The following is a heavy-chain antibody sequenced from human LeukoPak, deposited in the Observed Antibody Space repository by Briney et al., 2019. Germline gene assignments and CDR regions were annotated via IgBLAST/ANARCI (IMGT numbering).Heavy chain of an antibody. J-gene: IGHJ4*02. V-gene: IGHV3-74*01. CDR3: ATDKYGLGDY. CDR1: GFAFSSYW. D-gene: IGHD3/OR15-3a*01. CDR2: ITHDGSDT. Sequence: GGSLRLSCEVSGFAFSSYWMQWVRQVPGKGLAWVSRITHDGSDTGYADAVRGRFIISRDNAKNTLYLQMNSLRVDDTAVYYCATDKYGLGDYWGRGSLITVPS.